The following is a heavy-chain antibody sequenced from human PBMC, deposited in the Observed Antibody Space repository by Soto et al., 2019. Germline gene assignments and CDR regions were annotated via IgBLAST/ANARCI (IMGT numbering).Heavy chain of an antibody. CDR3: ARMRYYYDSSGFIWFDP. Sequence: SGPTLVNPPETLTLTCTVSGFSLSNARMGVSWIRQPPGKALEWLAHIFSNDEKSYSTSLKSRLTISKNTSKSQVVLTMTNMDPVDTATYFCARMRYYYDSSGFIWFDPWGQGTLVTVSS. J-gene: IGHJ5*02. CDR1: GFSLSNARMG. D-gene: IGHD3-22*01. CDR2: IFSNDEK. V-gene: IGHV2-26*01.